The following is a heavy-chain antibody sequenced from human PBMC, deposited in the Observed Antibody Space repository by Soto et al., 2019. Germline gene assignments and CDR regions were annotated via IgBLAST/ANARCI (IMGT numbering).Heavy chain of an antibody. Sequence: LSCAASGFTFSNYAIAWVRQAPGKGLEWVSGISGSGGTTYYADSVKGRFTISRDNSKDTLHLQMNSLRAEDTAVYYCAKTPRQWLVYFDYWGQGALVTVSS. CDR3: AKTPRQWLVYFDY. CDR1: GFTFSNYA. V-gene: IGHV3-23*01. CDR2: ISGSGGTT. J-gene: IGHJ4*02. D-gene: IGHD6-19*01.